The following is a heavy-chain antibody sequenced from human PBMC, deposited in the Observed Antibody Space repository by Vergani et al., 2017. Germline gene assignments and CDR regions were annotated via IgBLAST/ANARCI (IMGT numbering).Heavy chain of an antibody. CDR2: ICNTEDT. J-gene: IGHJ5*02. CDR3: ARDYPPGGGTTYGWFDP. CDR1: GDSISSNNC. D-gene: IGHD1-7*01. V-gene: IGHV4-4*03. Sequence: QVQLQESGPGLVKPPGTLSLTCAVSGDSISSNNCWTWVRQPPGKGLEWIGEICNTEDTKYSPSLKRRVTVSVDESRNLFSLRLNSVTAADTAVYYCARDYPPGGGTTYGWFDPWGQGTLVTVSS.